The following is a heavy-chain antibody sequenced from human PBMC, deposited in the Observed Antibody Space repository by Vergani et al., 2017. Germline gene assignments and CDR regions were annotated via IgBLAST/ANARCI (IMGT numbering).Heavy chain of an antibody. J-gene: IGHJ5*01. Sequence: EVQLEESGGGLVLPGRSLRLSCVASGFTSAGYAMHWVRQAPGKGLEWVSGISWNSNSIGYADSVKGRFTISRDNAKNSLYLQMNSLRAEDTALYYCAKDLGTSSGCGWFDSWGPGTLVIVSS. CDR2: ISWNSNSI. V-gene: IGHV3-9*02. CDR3: AKDLGTSSGCGWFDS. CDR1: GFTSAGYA. D-gene: IGHD6-6*01.